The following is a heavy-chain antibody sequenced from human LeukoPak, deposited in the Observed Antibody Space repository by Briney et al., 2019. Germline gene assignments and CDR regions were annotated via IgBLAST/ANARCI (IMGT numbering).Heavy chain of an antibody. Sequence: SETLSLTCAVYGGSFSGYYWSWIRQPPGKGLEWIGEINHSGSTNYNPSLKSRVTISVDTSKNQFSLKLSSVTAADTAVYYCARVRRGGITIFGVVHAFDYWGQGTLVTVSS. CDR2: INHSGST. J-gene: IGHJ4*02. D-gene: IGHD3-3*01. CDR3: ARVRRGGITIFGVVHAFDY. V-gene: IGHV4-34*01. CDR1: GGSFSGYY.